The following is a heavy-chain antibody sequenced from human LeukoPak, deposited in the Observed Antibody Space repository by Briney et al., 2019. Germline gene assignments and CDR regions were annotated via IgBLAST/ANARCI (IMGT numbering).Heavy chain of an antibody. Sequence: GGSLRLSCLTSGFTFSTNAMSWVRRAPGKGLEWISGISGSGASTYYADSVTGRFTISRDNSRNTLYLQMNSLRGDDTAVYYCAKDVGKWESLHFFDYWGQGALVTVSS. CDR1: GFTFSTNA. CDR2: ISGSGAST. J-gene: IGHJ4*02. V-gene: IGHV3-23*01. CDR3: AKDVGKWESLHFFDY. D-gene: IGHD1-26*01.